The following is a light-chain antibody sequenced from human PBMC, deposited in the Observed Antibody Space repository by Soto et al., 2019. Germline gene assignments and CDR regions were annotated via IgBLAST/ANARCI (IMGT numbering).Light chain of an antibody. V-gene: IGKV3-20*01. CDR2: GAS. CDR3: QQYGRSLWT. Sequence: VVTQPPVHLSLDPGERATLSCSVSHSVSSSRLAWYRQKPGQAPRLLIYGASSRATGIPDRFSGSGSGTDFTLTISRLEPEDFAVYYCQQYGRSLWTVGQGTKVEI. J-gene: IGKJ1*01. CDR1: HSVSSSR.